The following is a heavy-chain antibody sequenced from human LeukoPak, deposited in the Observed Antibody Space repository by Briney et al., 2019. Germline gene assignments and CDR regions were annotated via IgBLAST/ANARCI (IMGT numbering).Heavy chain of an antibody. J-gene: IGHJ3*02. V-gene: IGHV3-23*01. D-gene: IGHD3-3*01. CDR3: AKTKEVFPYYHFWSGPPDAFDI. Sequence: GGSLRLSCAASGFTFSSYAMSWVRQAPGKGLEWVSAISGSGGSTYYADSVKGRFTISRDNSKNTLYLQMNSLRAEDTAVYYCAKTKEVFPYYHFWSGPPDAFDISGPRTMVTVSS. CDR1: GFTFSSYA. CDR2: ISGSGGST.